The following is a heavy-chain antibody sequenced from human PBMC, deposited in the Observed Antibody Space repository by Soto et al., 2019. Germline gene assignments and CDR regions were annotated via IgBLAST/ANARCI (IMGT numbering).Heavy chain of an antibody. J-gene: IGHJ4*02. V-gene: IGHV4-39*01. CDR1: GGSISSSSYY. CDR2: IYHSGST. Sequence: QLQLQESGPGLAKPSETLSLTCPVSGGSISSSSYYWGWILQPPGKGLEWIGPIYHSGSTYYKPSLKSRVPISIDTSKNQFPLKLNSVTAADTAIYYCAREMGGSIDYWGQGILVIVSS. CDR3: AREMGGSIDY. D-gene: IGHD1-26*01.